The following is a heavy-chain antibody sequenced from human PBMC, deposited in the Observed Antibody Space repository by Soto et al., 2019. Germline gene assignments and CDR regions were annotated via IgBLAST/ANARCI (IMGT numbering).Heavy chain of an antibody. J-gene: IGHJ4*02. CDR2: IFSSGST. V-gene: IGHV4-4*07. Sequence: SXTLSLTCTVSVGSINTFYWSWVRQPAGKGLEWIGRIFSSGSTSFNPSLESRVAMSVDTSKNHFSLNLSSVTAADMAVYYCAREGSYSAYNFAHGIQLWSFDFWGQGALVTVSS. D-gene: IGHD5-12*01. CDR3: AREGSYSAYNFAHGIQLWSFDF. CDR1: VGSINTFY.